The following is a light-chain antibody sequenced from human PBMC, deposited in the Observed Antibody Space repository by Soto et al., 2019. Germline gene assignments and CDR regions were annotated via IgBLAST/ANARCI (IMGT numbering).Light chain of an antibody. CDR1: QDISNY. Sequence: DIQMTQSPSSLSASVGDRVTITCQASQDISNYLNWYQQKPGKAPKLLIYDASKLETGVPSRFRGSGSGTDFTFTISSLQPEDIATYYCQQYDNLPRTFGGGTKVEIK. CDR2: DAS. J-gene: IGKJ4*01. V-gene: IGKV1-33*01. CDR3: QQYDNLPRT.